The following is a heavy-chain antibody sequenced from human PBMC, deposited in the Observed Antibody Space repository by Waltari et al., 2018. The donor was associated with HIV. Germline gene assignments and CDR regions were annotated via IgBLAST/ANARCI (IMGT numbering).Heavy chain of an antibody. CDR2: ISSSGSTI. CDR3: AREYYDSSVIDY. Sequence: QVQLVESGGGLVKRGGSLSRPCAAAGFTFSGYYQGWIRQSPGKGLEWVSYISSSGSTIYYADSVKGRFTISRDNAKNSLYLQMNSLRAEDTAVYYCAREYYDSSVIDYWGQGTLVTVSS. V-gene: IGHV3-11*01. D-gene: IGHD3-22*01. CDR1: GFTFSGYY. J-gene: IGHJ4*02.